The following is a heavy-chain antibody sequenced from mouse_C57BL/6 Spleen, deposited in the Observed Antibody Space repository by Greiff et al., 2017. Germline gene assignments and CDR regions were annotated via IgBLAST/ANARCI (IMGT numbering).Heavy chain of an antibody. CDR2: FYPGSGSI. Sequence: QVQLKESGAELVKPGASVKLSCKASGYTFTEYTIHWVKQRSGQGLEWIGWFYPGSGSIKYNEKFKDKATLTADKSSSTVYMELSRLTSEDSAVXFCARHEERYGSSPWYFDVWGTGTTVTVSS. CDR3: ARHEERYGSSPWYFDV. CDR1: GYTFTEYT. D-gene: IGHD1-1*01. J-gene: IGHJ1*03. V-gene: IGHV1-62-2*01.